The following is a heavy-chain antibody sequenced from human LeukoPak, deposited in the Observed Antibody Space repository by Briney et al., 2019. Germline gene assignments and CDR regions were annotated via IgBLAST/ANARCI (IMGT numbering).Heavy chain of an antibody. CDR3: ARVRGVLRYLDWSDAFDI. D-gene: IGHD3-9*01. CDR1: GFTFGSYA. V-gene: IGHV3-30*04. J-gene: IGHJ3*02. Sequence: PGRSLRLSCAASGFTFGSYAMHWVRQAPGKGLEWVAVISYDGSNKYYADSVKGRFTISRDNSKNTLYLQMNSLRAEDTAVYYCARVRGVLRYLDWSDAFDIWGQGTMVTVSS. CDR2: ISYDGSNK.